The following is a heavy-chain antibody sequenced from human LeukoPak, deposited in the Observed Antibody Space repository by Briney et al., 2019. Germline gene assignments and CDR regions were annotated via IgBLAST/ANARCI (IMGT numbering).Heavy chain of an antibody. CDR1: GFPFSSYS. J-gene: IGHJ4*02. V-gene: IGHV3-7*03. D-gene: IGHD6-13*01. CDR2: IKPDGTTK. Sequence: PGGSLRLPCAASGFPFSSYSMTWVRQAPGKGLEWVANIKPDGTTKFYVDSVKGRFTIFRDNALNSLYLQMNSLRAEDTAIYYCARSIPYGTTWYGRSDYWGQGTLVTVSS. CDR3: ARSIPYGTTWYGRSDY.